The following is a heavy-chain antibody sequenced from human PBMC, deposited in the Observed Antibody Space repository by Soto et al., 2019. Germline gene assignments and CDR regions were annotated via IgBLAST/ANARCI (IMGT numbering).Heavy chain of an antibody. D-gene: IGHD3-3*01. CDR3: ARSYKVLRFLEWLPHGSFDY. CDR1: GGSFSGYY. J-gene: IGHJ4*02. V-gene: IGHV4-34*01. CDR2: INHSGST. Sequence: ETLSLTCAVYGGSFSGYYRSWIRQPPGKGLEWIGEINHSGSTNYNPSLKSRVTISVDTSKNQFSLKLSSVTAADTAVYYCARSYKVLRFLEWLPHGSFDYWGQGTLVTVSS.